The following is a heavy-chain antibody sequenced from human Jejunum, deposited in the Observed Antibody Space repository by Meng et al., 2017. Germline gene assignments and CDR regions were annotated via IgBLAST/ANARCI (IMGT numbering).Heavy chain of an antibody. V-gene: IGHV3-23*01. CDR2: ISGSGGST. Sequence: GESLKISCAASGFTFNNYAMSWVRQAPGKGLEWVLGISGSGGSTYYADSVKGRFTISRDNSKNTLYLQMNSLRAEDTAVYYCAKPSLHDSVSYIDFDYWGQGTLVTVSS. D-gene: IGHD1-26*01. CDR3: AKPSLHDSVSYIDFDY. CDR1: GFTFNNYA. J-gene: IGHJ4*02.